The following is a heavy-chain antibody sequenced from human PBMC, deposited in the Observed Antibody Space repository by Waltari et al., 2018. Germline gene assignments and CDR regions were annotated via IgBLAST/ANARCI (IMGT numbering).Heavy chain of an antibody. V-gene: IGHV3-30-3*01. D-gene: IGHD3-9*01. CDR2: ISYDGSNK. CDR1: GFTFSSYA. Sequence: QVQLVESGGGVVQPGRSLRLSCAASGFTFSSYAMHWVRQAPGKGLEWVAVISYDGSNKYYADSVKGRFTISRDNSKNTLYLQMNSLRAEDTAVYYCASPKGYFDWLLAPDYWGQGTLVTVSS. CDR3: ASPKGYFDWLLAPDY. J-gene: IGHJ4*02.